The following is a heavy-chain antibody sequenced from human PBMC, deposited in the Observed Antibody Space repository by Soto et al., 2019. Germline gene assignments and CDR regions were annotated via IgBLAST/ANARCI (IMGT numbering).Heavy chain of an antibody. D-gene: IGHD3-3*01. CDR2: IYSSGST. J-gene: IGHJ6*03. V-gene: IGHV3-53*04. CDR1: GFTVSSNY. CDR3: ARELDFWSGYSDYYYYYMDV. Sequence: GGSLRLSCAASGFTVSSNYMSWVRQAPGKGLEWVSVIYSSGSTYYADSVKGRFTISRHNSKNTLYLQMNSLRAEDTAVYYCARELDFWSGYSDYYYYYMDVWGKGTTVTVSS.